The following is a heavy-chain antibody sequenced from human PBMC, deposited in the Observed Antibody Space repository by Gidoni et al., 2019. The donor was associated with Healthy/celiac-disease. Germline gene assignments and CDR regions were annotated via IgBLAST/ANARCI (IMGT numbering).Heavy chain of an antibody. CDR1: GFTSSSYD. CDR3: ARGAFTIFGVVSSYPGNAFDI. Sequence: EVQLVESGGGLVQPGGSLRLSCAASGFTSSSYDMHWVRQATGKGLEWVSAIGTAGDPYYPGSVKGRFTISRENAKNSLYLQMNSLRAGDTAVYYCARGAFTIFGVVSSYPGNAFDIWGQGTMVTVSS. J-gene: IGHJ3*02. CDR2: IGTAGDP. V-gene: IGHV3-13*05. D-gene: IGHD3-3*01.